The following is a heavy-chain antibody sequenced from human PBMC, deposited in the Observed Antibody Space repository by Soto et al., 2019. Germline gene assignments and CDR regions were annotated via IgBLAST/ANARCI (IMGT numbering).Heavy chain of an antibody. V-gene: IGHV4-31*03. CDR3: AALYMVRGVRTFDY. D-gene: IGHD3-10*01. J-gene: IGHJ4*02. CDR1: GGSISSGGYY. Sequence: QVQLLESGPGLLKPSQTLSLTCTVSGGSISSGGYYCSWIRQHPWKGLEWIGYIYYTGSTYYNPSLKSRVTISVDTSKNQFSLKLSSVTAADTAVYYCAALYMVRGVRTFDYWGQGTLGTVSS. CDR2: IYYTGST.